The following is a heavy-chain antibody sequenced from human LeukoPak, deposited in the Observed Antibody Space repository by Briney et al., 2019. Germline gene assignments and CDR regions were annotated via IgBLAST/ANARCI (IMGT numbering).Heavy chain of an antibody. D-gene: IGHD6-19*01. V-gene: IGHV1-69*13. CDR3: ARGLVRIAVAGVDY. CDR1: GGTFSSYA. J-gene: IGHJ4*02. Sequence: SVKVSCKASGGTFSSYAISWVRQAPGQGLEWMGGIIPIFGTANYAQKFQGRVTITADESTSTAYMELRSLTSDDTAVYYCARGLVRIAVAGVDYWGQGTLVTVSS. CDR2: IIPIFGTA.